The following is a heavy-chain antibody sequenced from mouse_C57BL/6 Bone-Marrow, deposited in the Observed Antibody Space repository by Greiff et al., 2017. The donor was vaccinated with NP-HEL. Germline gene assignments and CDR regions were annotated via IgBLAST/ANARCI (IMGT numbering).Heavy chain of an antibody. CDR3: AREYYGSSYTSYWYFDV. V-gene: IGHV1-26*01. Sequence: VQLQQSGPELVKPGASVKISCKASGYTFTDYYMNWVKQSHGKSLEWIGDINPNNGGTSYNQKFKGKATLTVDKSSSTAYMELRSLTSEDSAVYYCAREYYGSSYTSYWYFDVWGTGTTVTVSS. J-gene: IGHJ1*03. D-gene: IGHD1-1*01. CDR1: GYTFTDYY. CDR2: INPNNGGT.